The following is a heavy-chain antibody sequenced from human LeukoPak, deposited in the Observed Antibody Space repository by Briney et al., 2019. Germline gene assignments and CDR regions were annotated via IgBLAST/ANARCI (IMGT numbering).Heavy chain of an antibody. D-gene: IGHD3-10*01. Sequence: GGSLRLSCAASGFTFSSYAMSWVRQAPGKGLEWVSGISGSGGSTYYADSVKGRFTVSRDKSKSTLYLQVNSLTADDTAVYYCAKVPYGIDYWGQGTLVTVSS. V-gene: IGHV3-23*01. J-gene: IGHJ4*02. CDR1: GFTFSSYA. CDR2: ISGSGGST. CDR3: AKVPYGIDY.